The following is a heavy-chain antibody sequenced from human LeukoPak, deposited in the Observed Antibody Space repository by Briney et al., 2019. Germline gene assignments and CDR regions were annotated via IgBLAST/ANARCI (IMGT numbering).Heavy chain of an antibody. CDR1: GFTFSSYG. V-gene: IGHV3-30*18. D-gene: IGHD4-17*01. J-gene: IGHJ4*02. Sequence: PGGSLRLSCAASGFTFSSYGMHWVRQAPGKGLEWVAVISYDGSNKYYVDSVKGRFTISRDNSKNTLYLQMNSLRAEDTAVYYCANVYGDYRSYWGQGTLVTVSS. CDR2: ISYDGSNK. CDR3: ANVYGDYRSY.